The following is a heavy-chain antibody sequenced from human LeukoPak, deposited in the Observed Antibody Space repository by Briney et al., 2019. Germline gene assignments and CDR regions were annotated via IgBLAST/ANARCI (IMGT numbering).Heavy chain of an antibody. CDR3: ARDDGGLLDPFDP. CDR2: ISSSSSYI. CDR1: GFTFSSYS. J-gene: IGHJ5*02. V-gene: IGHV3-21*01. Sequence: GGSLRLSCAASGFTFSSYSMNWVRQAPGKGLEWVSSISSSSSYIYYADSVKGRFTISRNNAKNSLYLQMNSLRAEDTAVYYCARDDGGLLDPFDPWGQGTLVTVSS. D-gene: IGHD3-16*01.